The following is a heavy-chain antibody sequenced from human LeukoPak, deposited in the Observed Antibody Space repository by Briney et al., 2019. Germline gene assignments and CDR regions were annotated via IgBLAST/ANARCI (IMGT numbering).Heavy chain of an antibody. D-gene: IGHD4-17*01. CDR1: GFTFSSYW. J-gene: IGHJ4*02. CDR3: AREPMTTVTTSPDY. Sequence: GGSLRLSCAASGFTFSSYWMHWVRQAPGKGLVWVSRINSDGSSTSYADPVKGRFTISRDNAKNTLYLQMNSLRAEDTAVYYCAREPMTTVTTSPDYWGQGTLVTVSS. CDR2: INSDGSST. V-gene: IGHV3-74*01.